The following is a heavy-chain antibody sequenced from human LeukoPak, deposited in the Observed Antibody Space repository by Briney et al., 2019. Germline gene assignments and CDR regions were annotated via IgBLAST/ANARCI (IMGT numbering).Heavy chain of an antibody. CDR1: GYTFTSYG. V-gene: IGHV1-18*01. D-gene: IGHD3-22*01. CDR2: ISAYNNGYT. J-gene: IGHJ3*02. CDR3: ARDGHSSGYYQTDAFHI. Sequence: ASVKVSCKASGYTFTSYGISWVRQAPGQGLEWMGWISAYNNGYTNHTQKLQGRVTMTTDTSTSTAYTELRSLRSDDTAVYYCARDGHSSGYYQTDAFHIWGQGTMVTVSS.